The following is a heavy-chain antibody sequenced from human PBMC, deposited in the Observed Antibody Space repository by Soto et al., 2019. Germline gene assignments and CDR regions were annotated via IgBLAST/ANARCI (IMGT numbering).Heavy chain of an antibody. V-gene: IGHV3-66*01. CDR2: TYTGGST. Sequence: EVQLVESGGGLVQPGGSLRLSCAASGFTVSRNYMSWVRQAPGKGLEWVSVTYTGGSTYYADSVKGRFTISRDNSRNTLYLQMNSLSVEDTAVYYCARGDRSPNWFDPWGQGTLVTVSS. D-gene: IGHD2-21*01. CDR3: ARGDRSPNWFDP. J-gene: IGHJ5*02. CDR1: GFTVSRNY.